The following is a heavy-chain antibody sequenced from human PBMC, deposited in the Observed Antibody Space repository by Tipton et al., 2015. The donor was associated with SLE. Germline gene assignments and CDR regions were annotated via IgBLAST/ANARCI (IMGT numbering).Heavy chain of an antibody. CDR3: ARQEGGSDYYFHF. CDR2: IYLRDFDT. Sequence: VQLVQSGAEVKQPGESLKISCKGSGYSFNDYWIAWVRQMPGKGLEWMGIIYLRDFDTRYSPSFQGQVTISADKSISTAYLQWNSLKASDTAMYYCARQEGGSDYYFHFWGQGTRVTVSS. V-gene: IGHV5-51*01. J-gene: IGHJ4*02. D-gene: IGHD2-21*02. CDR1: GYSFNDYW.